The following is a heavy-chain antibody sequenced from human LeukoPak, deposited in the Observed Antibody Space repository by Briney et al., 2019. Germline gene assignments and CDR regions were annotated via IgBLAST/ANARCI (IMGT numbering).Heavy chain of an antibody. CDR1: GGSISSYY. Sequence: SETLSLTCTVSGGSISSYYWSRIRQPPGKGLEWIGYIYYSGSTNYNPSLKSRVTITVDTSKNQFSLKLSSVTAADTAVYYCARGRVDTAMVQFDPWGQGTLVTVSS. CDR2: IYYSGST. D-gene: IGHD5-18*01. CDR3: ARGRVDTAMVQFDP. V-gene: IGHV4-59*01. J-gene: IGHJ5*02.